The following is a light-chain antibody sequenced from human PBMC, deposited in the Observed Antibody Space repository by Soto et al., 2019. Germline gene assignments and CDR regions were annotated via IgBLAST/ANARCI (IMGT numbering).Light chain of an antibody. CDR2: DAS. CDR1: QSVSTY. CDR3: QHRRNWPWT. V-gene: IGKV3-11*01. Sequence: EIVLIQSPATLSLSPGERATLSCRASQSVSTYLGWYQQKPGQAPRLLIYDASNRATGIPGRFSGSGSGTDFTLTISSLEPEDFAVYYCQHRRNWPWTFGQGTKVEVK. J-gene: IGKJ1*01.